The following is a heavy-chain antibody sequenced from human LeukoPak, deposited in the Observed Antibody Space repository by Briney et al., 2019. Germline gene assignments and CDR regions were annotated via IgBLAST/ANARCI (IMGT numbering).Heavy chain of an antibody. CDR1: GFTVSSYY. CDR2: TYVGGGT. Sequence: GGSLRLSCAASGFTVSSYYMTWVRQAPGKGLEWVSLTYVGGGTYYADSVKGRFTISRDNSKNTLYLQMNSLRAEDTAVYYCARGIEAAGSNWFDRWGQGTLVTVSS. CDR3: ARGIEAAGSNWFDR. J-gene: IGHJ5*02. D-gene: IGHD6-13*01. V-gene: IGHV3-66*01.